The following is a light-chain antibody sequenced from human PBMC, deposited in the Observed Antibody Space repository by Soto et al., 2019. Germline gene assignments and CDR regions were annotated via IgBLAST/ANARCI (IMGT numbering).Light chain of an antibody. CDR1: QNINSW. CDR2: KAY. CDR3: KQRSNWPIT. V-gene: IGKV1-5*03. J-gene: IGKJ5*01. Sequence: DIQMTQSPSTLSASVGDRVTITCRASQNINSWLAWYQQKPGKAPKLLIYKAYNLESGVQSRFSGSGSGTDFTLTIRSLEPEDFAVYYCKQRSNWPITFGQGTRLEIK.